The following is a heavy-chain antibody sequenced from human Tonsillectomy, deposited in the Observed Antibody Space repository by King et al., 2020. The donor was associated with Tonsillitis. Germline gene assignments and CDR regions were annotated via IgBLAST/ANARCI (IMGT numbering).Heavy chain of an antibody. Sequence: TLKESGPTLVKPTQTLTLTCTCSGFSLSAGGVNVGWFRQPPGKALEWLSLIYWDDDTRYNPSLMTRLTITKDTSKDQVVLTVTDLDPVDTATYFCACAQHDYIYTSWGQGTLVIVSS. J-gene: IGHJ5*02. CDR2: IYWDDDT. V-gene: IGHV2-5*02. CDR3: ACAQHDYIYTS. D-gene: IGHD4-11*01. CDR1: GFSLSAGGVN.